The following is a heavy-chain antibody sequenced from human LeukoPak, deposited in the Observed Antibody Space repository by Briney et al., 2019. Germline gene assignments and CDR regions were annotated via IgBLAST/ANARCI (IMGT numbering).Heavy chain of an antibody. CDR1: GGTFSSYA. J-gene: IGHJ5*02. D-gene: IGHD6-6*01. CDR2: IIPIFGTA. V-gene: IGHV1-69*13. CDR3: ARGPDSSSKRSGWFDP. Sequence: SVKVPCKASGGTFSSYAISWVRQAPGQGLEWMGGIIPIFGTANYAQKFQGRVTITADESTSTAYMELSSLRSEDTAVYYCARGPDSSSKRSGWFDPWGQGTLVTVSS.